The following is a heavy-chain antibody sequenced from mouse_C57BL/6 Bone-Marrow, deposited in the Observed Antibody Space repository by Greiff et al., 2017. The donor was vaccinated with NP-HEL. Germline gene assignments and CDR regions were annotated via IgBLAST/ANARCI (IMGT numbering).Heavy chain of an antibody. J-gene: IGHJ2*01. CDR1: GYTFTTYP. CDR2: FHPYNDDT. Sequence: QVQLKQSGAELVKPGASVKMSCKASGYTFTTYPIEWVKQNHGKSLEWIGNFHPYNDDTEYNEKFTNKATLTVEKSSSTVYLELSRLTSDDSSVYYCARGGNYWYYFDYWGQGTTLTVSS. CDR3: ARGGNYWYYFDY. D-gene: IGHD2-1*01. V-gene: IGHV1-47*01.